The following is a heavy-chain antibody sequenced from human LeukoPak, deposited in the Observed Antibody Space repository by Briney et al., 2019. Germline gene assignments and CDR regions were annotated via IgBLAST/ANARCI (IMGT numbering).Heavy chain of an antibody. V-gene: IGHV4-38-2*02. CDR3: ARDTPPYYCSGGSCYQGGIDP. CDR2: IYHSGST. J-gene: IGHJ5*02. D-gene: IGHD2-15*01. CDR1: GYSISSGYY. Sequence: SETLSLTCAVSGYSISSGYYWGWIRQPPGKGLEWIGSIYHSGSTYYNPSLKSRVTISVDTSKNQFSLKLSSVTAADTAVYYCARDTPPYYCSGGSCYQGGIDPWGQGTLVTVSS.